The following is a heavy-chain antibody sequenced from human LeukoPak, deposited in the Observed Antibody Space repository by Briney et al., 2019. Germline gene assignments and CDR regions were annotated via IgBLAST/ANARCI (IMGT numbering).Heavy chain of an antibody. CDR2: INPNSGVT. D-gene: IGHD3-10*01. Sequence: ASVKVSCKASGYIFTGYYIHWVRQAPGQGLEWMGWINPNSGVTNYAQKFQGRVTMARDTSISTVYMDLSSLGSDDTAVYYCARDGEYGTGSYYRGSFDYWGQGILVTVSS. CDR3: ARDGEYGTGSYYRGSFDY. V-gene: IGHV1-2*02. CDR1: GYIFTGYY. J-gene: IGHJ4*02.